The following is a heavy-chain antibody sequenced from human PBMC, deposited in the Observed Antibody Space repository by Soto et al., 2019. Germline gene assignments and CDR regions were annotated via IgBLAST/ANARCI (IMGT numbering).Heavy chain of an antibody. CDR3: ARAPGYCSSTSCQATRYGMDV. CDR1: GGSISSYY. CDR2: IYYSGST. J-gene: IGHJ6*02. D-gene: IGHD2-2*01. Sequence: QVQLQESGPGLVKPSETLSLTCTVSGGSISSYYWSWIRQPPGKGLEWIGYIYYSGSTNYNPSLKSRVTISVDTSKNQFSLKLSSVTAADTAVYYCARAPGYCSSTSCQATRYGMDVWGQGTTVTVSS. V-gene: IGHV4-59*01.